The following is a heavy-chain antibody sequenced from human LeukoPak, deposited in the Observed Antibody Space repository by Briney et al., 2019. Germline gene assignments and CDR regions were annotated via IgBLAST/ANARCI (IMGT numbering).Heavy chain of an antibody. V-gene: IGHV4-59*01. CDR3: ARGYGDPPYDAFDI. Sequence: SETLSLTCTVSGGSISSYYWSWIRQPPGKGLEWIGYIYYSGSTNYNPSLKSRVTISVDTSKNQFSLKLSSVTAADTAVYYCARGYGDPPYDAFDIWGQGTMVTVSS. CDR2: IYYSGST. J-gene: IGHJ3*02. D-gene: IGHD4-17*01. CDR1: GGSISSYY.